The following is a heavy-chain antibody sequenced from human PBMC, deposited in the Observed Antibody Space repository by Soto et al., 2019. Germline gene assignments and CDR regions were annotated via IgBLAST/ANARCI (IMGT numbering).Heavy chain of an antibody. J-gene: IGHJ4*02. Sequence: ASVKVSCKASGYTFTGHYIHWVRQAPEQGPEWMGEIGPESGATRYAQRFQGRVTMTRDMSITTVYMELNNLSPDDTAVYYCGRGRSGQIVVFYWGEGTPVTVSS. D-gene: IGHD1-26*01. CDR3: GRGRSGQIVVFY. V-gene: IGHV1-2*02. CDR2: IGPESGAT. CDR1: GYTFTGHY.